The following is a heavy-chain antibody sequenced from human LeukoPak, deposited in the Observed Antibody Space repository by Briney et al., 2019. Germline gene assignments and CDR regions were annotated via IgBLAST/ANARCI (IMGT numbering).Heavy chain of an antibody. D-gene: IGHD3-3*01. Sequence: PGGSLRLSCAASGFTFSSYAMSWVRQAPGKGLEWVSAISGSGGSTYYADSVKGRFTISRDNSKNTLYLQMNSLRAEDTAVYYCAKYYYDFWSGFKGGAFDIWGQGTMVTVSS. CDR1: GFTFSSYA. V-gene: IGHV3-23*01. CDR2: ISGSGGST. J-gene: IGHJ3*02. CDR3: AKYYYDFWSGFKGGAFDI.